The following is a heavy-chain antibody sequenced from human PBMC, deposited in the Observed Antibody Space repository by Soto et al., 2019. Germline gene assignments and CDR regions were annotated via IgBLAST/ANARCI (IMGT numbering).Heavy chain of an antibody. J-gene: IGHJ3*02. Sequence: PGESLKISCKGSGYSFTSYWIGWVRQMPGKGLEWMGIIYPGDSDTRYSPSFQGQVTISADKSISTAYLQWSSLKASDTAMYYCATSLYDGSCYRLLDDAFVIWCQGTMVTVSS. D-gene: IGHD2-15*01. V-gene: IGHV5-51*01. CDR3: ATSLYDGSCYRLLDDAFVI. CDR2: IYPGDSDT. CDR1: GYSFTSYW.